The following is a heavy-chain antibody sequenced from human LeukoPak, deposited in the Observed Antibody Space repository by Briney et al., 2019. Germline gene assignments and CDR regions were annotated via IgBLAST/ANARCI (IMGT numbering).Heavy chain of an antibody. CDR1: GYTFSDYS. Sequence: GASVKVSCKTSGYTFSDYSIHWVRQAPGQGLEWMGWINPHTGGTEYPQKFKGRVTMTRDTSISTAYLELSWLRSDDTAVYYCAKNNEARDYWFADLWGRGTLVTVSS. CDR2: INPHTGGT. CDR3: AKNNEARDYWFADL. V-gene: IGHV1-2*02. D-gene: IGHD2/OR15-2a*01. J-gene: IGHJ2*01.